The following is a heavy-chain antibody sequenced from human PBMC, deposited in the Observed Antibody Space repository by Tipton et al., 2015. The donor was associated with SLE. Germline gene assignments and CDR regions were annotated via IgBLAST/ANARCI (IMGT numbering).Heavy chain of an antibody. D-gene: IGHD1-26*01. J-gene: IGHJ4*02. CDR3: ARDGRLYSGSWSFDY. CDR2: ISSSSSYI. V-gene: IGHV3-21*01. CDR1: GFTFSSYS. Sequence: SLRLSCAASGFTFSSYSMNWVRQAPGKGLEWVSSISSSSSYIYYADSVKGRFTIPRDNAKNSLYLQMNSLRAEDTAVYYCARDGRLYSGSWSFDYWGQGTLVTVSS.